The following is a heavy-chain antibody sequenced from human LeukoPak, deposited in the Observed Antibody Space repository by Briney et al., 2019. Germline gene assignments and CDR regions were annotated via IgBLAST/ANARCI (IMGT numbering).Heavy chain of an antibody. Sequence: SETLSLTCTVSGGSISSYYWSWIRQPPGKGLEWIGYIYYSGSTNYNPSLKSRVTISVDKSKNQFSLKLSSVTAADTAVYYCARANKRYDYVWGSYRHYFDYWGQGTLVTVSS. CDR2: IYYSGST. J-gene: IGHJ4*02. D-gene: IGHD3-16*02. CDR3: ARANKRYDYVWGSYRHYFDY. V-gene: IGHV4-59*01. CDR1: GGSISSYY.